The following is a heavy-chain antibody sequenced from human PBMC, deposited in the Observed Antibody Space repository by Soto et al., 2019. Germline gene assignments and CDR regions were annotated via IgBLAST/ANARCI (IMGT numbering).Heavy chain of an antibody. CDR1: GYTFTSYY. CDR2: INPSGGST. V-gene: IGHV1-46*01. Sequence: ASVKVSCKASGYTFTSYYMHWVRQAPGQGLEWMGIINPSGGSTSYAQKFQGRVTMTRDTSTSTVYMELSSLRSDDTAVYYCARVGPGNYDFWSGYYDYFDYWGQGTLVTVSS. CDR3: ARVGPGNYDFWSGYYDYFDY. D-gene: IGHD3-3*01. J-gene: IGHJ4*02.